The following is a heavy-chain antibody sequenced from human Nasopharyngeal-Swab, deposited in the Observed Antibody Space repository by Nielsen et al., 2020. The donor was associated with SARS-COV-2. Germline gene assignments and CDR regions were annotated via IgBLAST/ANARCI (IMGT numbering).Heavy chain of an antibody. D-gene: IGHD1-1*01. CDR2: ISTKTGAT. V-gene: IGHV7-4-1*02. CDR1: GYTFTSNV. J-gene: IGHJ4*02. Sequence: ASVKVSCKASGYTFTSNVLNWVRQAPGQGLEYIGWISTKTGATTYAQAFTGRFVISLDTSVSTTYLQISSLKADDTAVYYCARENQEYANIWIDYWGQGTQVTVSS. CDR3: ARENQEYANIWIDY.